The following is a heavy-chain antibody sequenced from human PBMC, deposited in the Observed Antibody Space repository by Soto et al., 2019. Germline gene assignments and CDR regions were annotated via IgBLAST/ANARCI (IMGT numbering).Heavy chain of an antibody. CDR3: ALRSMAVVPEY. Sequence: QVQLQESGPGLVKPSETLSLTCAVSGDSISSYYCMWIRQPPGKGLESIGYLYYGRSANYNPSRTRRVTLSVDTSTNQCSLTLSSMTAADTAVYYCALRSMAVVPEYWGQGTLGTVSS. CDR1: GDSISSYY. CDR2: LYYGRSA. D-gene: IGHD3-22*01. J-gene: IGHJ4*02. V-gene: IGHV4-59*01.